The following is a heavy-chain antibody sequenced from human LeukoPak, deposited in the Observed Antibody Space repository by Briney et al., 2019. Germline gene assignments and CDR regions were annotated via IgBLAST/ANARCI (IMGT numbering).Heavy chain of an antibody. V-gene: IGHV3-30*02. Sequence: GGSLRLSCATSGFTFSHYGMHWVRQAPGRGLDWVAHIRYDESDKYYADSVKDRFTISRDNAKNSLYLQMNSLRAEDTAVYYCAELGITMIGGVWGKGTTVTISS. CDR2: IRYDESDK. CDR3: AELGITMIGGV. J-gene: IGHJ6*04. D-gene: IGHD3-10*02. CDR1: GFTFSHYG.